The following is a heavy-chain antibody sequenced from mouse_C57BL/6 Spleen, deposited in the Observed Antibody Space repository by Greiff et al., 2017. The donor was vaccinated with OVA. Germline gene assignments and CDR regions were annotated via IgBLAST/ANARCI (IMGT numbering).Heavy chain of an antibody. CDR2: INPNNGGT. J-gene: IGHJ2*01. Sequence: EVQLQQSGPELVKPGASVKISCKASGYTFTDYYMNWVKQSHGKSLEWIGDINPNNGGTSYNQKFKGKATLTVDKSSSTAYMELRSLTSEDSAVDYCARTKNYDYYFDYWGQGTTLTVSS. CDR1: GYTFTDYY. D-gene: IGHD2-4*01. V-gene: IGHV1-26*01. CDR3: ARTKNYDYYFDY.